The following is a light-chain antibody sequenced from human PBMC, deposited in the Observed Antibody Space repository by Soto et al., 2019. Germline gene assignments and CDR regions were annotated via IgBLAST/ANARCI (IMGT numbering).Light chain of an antibody. Sequence: ETVLTQSPGTLSLSTGERATLFCRASQSVSSNYLAWYQQKPGQAPRLLIYGASSRATGIPDRFSGSGSGTDFSLTISRLEPEESAVYYCQQHGSSPPSWTFGQGTKGEIK. J-gene: IGKJ1*01. CDR1: QSVSSNY. V-gene: IGKV3-20*01. CDR2: GAS. CDR3: QQHGSSPPSWT.